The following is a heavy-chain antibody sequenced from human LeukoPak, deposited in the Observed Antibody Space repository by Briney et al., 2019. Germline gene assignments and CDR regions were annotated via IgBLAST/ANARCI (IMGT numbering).Heavy chain of an antibody. D-gene: IGHD1-20*01. CDR2: TYYSGST. CDR1: GGSISSSSYY. V-gene: IGHV4-39*01. CDR3: ARPKVTGRTYGMDV. Sequence: SETLSLTCTVSGGSISSSSYYWGWIRQPPGKGLEWIGSTYYSGSTYYNPSLKSRVTISVDTSKNQFSLKLSSVTAADTAVYYCARPKVTGRTYGMDVWGQGTTVTVSS. J-gene: IGHJ6*02.